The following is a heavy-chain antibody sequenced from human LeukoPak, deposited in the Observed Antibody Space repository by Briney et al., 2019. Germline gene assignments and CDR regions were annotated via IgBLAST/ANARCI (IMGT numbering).Heavy chain of an antibody. D-gene: IGHD6-13*01. CDR3: ARGQSSWYSGNWFDP. J-gene: IGHJ5*02. CDR1: GFTFSSYG. Sequence: PGGSLRLSCAASGFTFSSYGMHWVRQAPGKGLEWVAVIWYDGSNKYYADSVKGRFTISRDNSKNTLYLQMNSLRAEDTAVYYCARGQSSWYSGNWFDPWGQGTLVTVSS. V-gene: IGHV3-33*01. CDR2: IWYDGSNK.